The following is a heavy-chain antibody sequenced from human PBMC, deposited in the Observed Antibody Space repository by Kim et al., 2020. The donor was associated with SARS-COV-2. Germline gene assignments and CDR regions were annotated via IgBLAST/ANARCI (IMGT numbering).Heavy chain of an antibody. CDR2: ISWNSGSI. CDR1: GFTFDDYA. CDR3: AKANGTDYYDSSGSDAFDI. D-gene: IGHD3-22*01. J-gene: IGHJ3*02. V-gene: IGHV3-9*01. Sequence: GGSLRLSCAASGFTFDDYAMHWVRQAPGKGLEWVSGISWNSGSIGYADSVKGRFTISRDNAKNSLYLQMNSLRAEDTALYYCAKANGTDYYDSSGSDAFDIWGQGTMVTVSS.